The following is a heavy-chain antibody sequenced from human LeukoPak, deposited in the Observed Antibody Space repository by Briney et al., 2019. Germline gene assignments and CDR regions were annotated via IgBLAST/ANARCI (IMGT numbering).Heavy chain of an antibody. V-gene: IGHV1-18*01. CDR1: GYTFTSYG. J-gene: IGHJ4*02. CDR2: ISAYNGNT. D-gene: IGHD6-19*01. Sequence: ASVKVSCKASGYTFTSYGISWVQQAPGQGLEWMGWISAYNGNTNYAQKLQGRVTMTTDTSTSTAYMELRSLRSDDTAVYYCARTSGYSSGWPLGPSTKYYFDYWGQGTLVTVSS. CDR3: ARTSGYSSGWPLGPSTKYYFDY.